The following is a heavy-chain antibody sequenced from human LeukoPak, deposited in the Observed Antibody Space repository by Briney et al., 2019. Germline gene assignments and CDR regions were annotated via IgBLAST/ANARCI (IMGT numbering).Heavy chain of an antibody. Sequence: GGSLRLSCAASGFTFSSYGMHWVRQAPGKGLEWVAFIRYGGSNKYYADSVKGRFTISRDDSKNTLYLQMNSLRAEDTAVYYCAKGAQRGYCSSTSCYLGSFGRYFDYWGQGTLVTVSS. J-gene: IGHJ4*02. CDR3: AKGAQRGYCSSTSCYLGSFGRYFDY. D-gene: IGHD2-2*01. CDR2: IRYGGSNK. V-gene: IGHV3-30*02. CDR1: GFTFSSYG.